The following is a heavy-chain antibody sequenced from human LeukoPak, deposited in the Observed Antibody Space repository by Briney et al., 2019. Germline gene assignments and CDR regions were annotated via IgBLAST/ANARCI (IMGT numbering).Heavy chain of an antibody. V-gene: IGHV3-7*03. CDR1: GITFSRFR. Sequence: GGSLRLSCAASGITFSRFRMSWVRQARGKGLQWVANINQDGSEKHYVDSVKGRFTISRDNAENSLYLQTNSLRAEDTAVYYCARVSGNSGYYKYYFDYWGQGTLVTVSS. CDR3: ARVSGNSGYYKYYFDY. D-gene: IGHD3-22*01. J-gene: IGHJ4*02. CDR2: INQDGSEK.